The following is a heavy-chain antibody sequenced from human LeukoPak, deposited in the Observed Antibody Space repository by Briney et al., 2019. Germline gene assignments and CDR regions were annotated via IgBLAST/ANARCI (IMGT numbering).Heavy chain of an antibody. D-gene: IGHD1-7*01. V-gene: IGHV3-30*03. CDR2: ISKDGSDK. CDR1: GFTFSSYS. Sequence: GGSLRLSCAASGFTFSSYSMNWVRQAPGKGLEWVAVISKDGSDKYYPGSVRGRFTISRDNSKNTIYLQMDSLRAEDTAIYYCARDYWWNYDYWGQGTLVTVSS. J-gene: IGHJ4*02. CDR3: ARDYWWNYDY.